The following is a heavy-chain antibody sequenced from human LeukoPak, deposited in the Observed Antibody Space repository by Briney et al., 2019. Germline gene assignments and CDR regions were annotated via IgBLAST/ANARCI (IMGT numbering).Heavy chain of an antibody. CDR3: ARTPYYYDSSGYYWGDYYYYYGMDV. CDR2: ISAYNGNT. V-gene: IGHV1-18*01. J-gene: IGHJ6*02. D-gene: IGHD3-22*01. CDR1: GYTFTSYG. Sequence: GASVKVSCKASGYTFTSYGISWVRQAPGQGLEWMGWISAYNGNTNYAQKLQGKGTMTTDTSTSTAYMEMRSLRSDDTAVYYCARTPYYYDSSGYYWGDYYYYYGMDVRGQGTTVTVSS.